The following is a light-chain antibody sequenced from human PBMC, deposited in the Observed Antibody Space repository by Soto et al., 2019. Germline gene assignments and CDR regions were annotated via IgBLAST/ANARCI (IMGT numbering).Light chain of an antibody. CDR2: GAS. J-gene: IGKJ4*01. CDR3: QQYNNWPVT. V-gene: IGKV3-15*01. CDR1: QSVSSN. Sequence: EIVMTQSPATLSVSPGERATLSCRASQSVSSNLAWYQQKPGQAPRLLIYGASTRATGIPARFSGSGSGTEFTLTISSLQSEDFAVYYCQQYNNWPVTFGGGTKVDNK.